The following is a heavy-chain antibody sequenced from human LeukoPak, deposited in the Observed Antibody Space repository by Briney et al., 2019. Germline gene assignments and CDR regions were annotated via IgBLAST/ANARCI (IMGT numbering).Heavy chain of an antibody. D-gene: IGHD3-10*01. J-gene: IGHJ4*02. Sequence: AGGSLRLSCAASGFRFSSQWMSWVGQAPGKGLEWVAIVNQGGTGKYYVDSVKGRFTISRDNAENSLYLQMNSLRAEDTALYYCAKDNSYYYGSGSPDYWGQGTLVTVSS. CDR3: AKDNSYYYGSGSPDY. CDR1: GFRFSSQW. V-gene: IGHV3-7*03. CDR2: VNQGGTGK.